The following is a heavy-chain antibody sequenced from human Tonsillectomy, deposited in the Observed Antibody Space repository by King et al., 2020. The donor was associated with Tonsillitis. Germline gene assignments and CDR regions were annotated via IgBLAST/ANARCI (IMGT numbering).Heavy chain of an antibody. J-gene: IGHJ2*01. V-gene: IGHV3-30*18. D-gene: IGHD3-3*01. Sequence: VQLVESGGGVVQPGRSLRLSCVASGFTFSSYDMHWVRQAPGKGLEWVAVTSFDGYNKDYADSVKGRFTISRDNSKNTLYLQMNSLRGDDTAVYYCAKFGGRTASTDCYFDFWGRGTLVTVSS. CDR3: AKFGGRTASTDCYFDF. CDR2: TSFDGYNK. CDR1: GFTFSSYD.